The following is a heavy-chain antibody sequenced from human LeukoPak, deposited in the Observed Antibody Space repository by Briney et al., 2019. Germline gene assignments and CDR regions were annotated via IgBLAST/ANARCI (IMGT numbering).Heavy chain of an antibody. CDR3: ARGPNSNWSGLDF. D-gene: IGHD6-6*01. J-gene: IGHJ4*02. CDR2: ISPTGSAT. V-gene: IGHV3-74*01. CDR1: GFSFSGHW. Sequence: GGSLRLSCTASGFSFSGHWMHWARQLPGKGLVWVSRISPTGSATSYADSVKGRFTVSRDNAKNTLYLQVNNLRAEDTAVYYCARGPNSNWSGLDFWGQGTLLTVSS.